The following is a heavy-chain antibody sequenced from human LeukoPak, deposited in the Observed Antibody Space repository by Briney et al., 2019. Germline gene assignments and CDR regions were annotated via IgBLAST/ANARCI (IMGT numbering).Heavy chain of an antibody. Sequence: GGSLRLSCVASGFSVRTTFMSWVRQAPGKGLQWVSVLYTGGGTDYADSVRGRFTISRDTSKNTLSLQMNSLRADDTAIYYCTKSGYRHPYHFDSWGQGTLVTVSS. CDR1: GFSVRTTF. V-gene: IGHV3-53*01. D-gene: IGHD3-3*01. J-gene: IGHJ4*02. CDR3: TKSGYRHPYHFDS. CDR2: LYTGGGT.